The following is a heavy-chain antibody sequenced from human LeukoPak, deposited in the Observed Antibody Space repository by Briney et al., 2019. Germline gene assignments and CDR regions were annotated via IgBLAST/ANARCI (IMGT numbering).Heavy chain of an antibody. Sequence: RGSLRLSCAASGFTFSSYEMNWFRQAPGKGLEWVSYISGSGSIIDYADSVKGRFTISRDNSKNSLYLQMNSLRAEDTATYFCARDAVISTEVLLTAWDYFDCWGQGTRVTVSS. V-gene: IGHV3-48*03. CDR3: ARDAVISTEVLLTAWDYFDC. J-gene: IGHJ4*02. CDR2: ISGSGSII. CDR1: GFTFSSYE. D-gene: IGHD4-11*01.